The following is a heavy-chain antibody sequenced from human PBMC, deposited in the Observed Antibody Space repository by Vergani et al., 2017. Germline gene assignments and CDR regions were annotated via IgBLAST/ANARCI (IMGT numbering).Heavy chain of an antibody. J-gene: IGHJ3*02. V-gene: IGHV4-34*01. CDR2: INHSGST. CDR3: ARAYSSGWYGDAFDI. Sequence: QVQLQQWGAGLLKPSETLSLTCAVYGGSFSGYYWSWIRQPPGKGLEWIGEINHSGSTNYNPSLKSRVTISVDTSKNQFSLKLSSVTAADTAVYYCARAYSSGWYGDAFDIWGQGTMVTVSS. D-gene: IGHD6-19*01. CDR1: GGSFSGYY.